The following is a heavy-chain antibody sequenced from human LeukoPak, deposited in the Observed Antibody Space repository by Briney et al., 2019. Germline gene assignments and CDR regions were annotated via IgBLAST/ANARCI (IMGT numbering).Heavy chain of an antibody. CDR2: MNPNSGNT. CDR1: GYTFTSYY. D-gene: IGHD2-15*01. Sequence: ASVKVSCKASGYTFTSYYMHWMRQATGQGLEWMGWMNPNSGNTGYAQKFQGRVTMTRNTSISTAYMELSSLRSEDTAVYYCARHQKGYFPTYYYYYYGMDVWGQGTTVTVSS. J-gene: IGHJ6*02. V-gene: IGHV1-8*02. CDR3: ARHQKGYFPTYYYYYYGMDV.